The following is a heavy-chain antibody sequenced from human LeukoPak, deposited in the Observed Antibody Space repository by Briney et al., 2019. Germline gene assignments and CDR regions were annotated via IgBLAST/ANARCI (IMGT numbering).Heavy chain of an antibody. CDR3: AKDVGKWESLHFFDY. J-gene: IGHJ4*02. Sequence: GGSLRLSCLTSGFTFSTNAMSWVRQAPGKGLEWISGISGSGASTYYADSVTGRFTISRDNSRNTLYLQMNSLRGDDTAVYYCAKDVGKWESLHFFDYWGQGTLVTASS. CDR2: ISGSGAST. V-gene: IGHV3-23*01. D-gene: IGHD1-26*01. CDR1: GFTFSTNA.